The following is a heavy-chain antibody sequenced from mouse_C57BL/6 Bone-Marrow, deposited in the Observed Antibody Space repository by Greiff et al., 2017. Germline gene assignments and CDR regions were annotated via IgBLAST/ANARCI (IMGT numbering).Heavy chain of an antibody. D-gene: IGHD1-1*02. Sequence: EVQLQQSGPELVKPGASVKISCKASGYTFTDYYMNWVKQSHGKSLEWIGNINPNNGGTSYNQKFKGKATLTVEKSSSTAYMELRRLTSEDSAVYYCARWGWCVPGAMDYWGQGTSVTVSS. V-gene: IGHV1-26*01. CDR2: INPNNGGT. CDR1: GYTFTDYY. J-gene: IGHJ4*01. CDR3: ARWGWCVPGAMDY.